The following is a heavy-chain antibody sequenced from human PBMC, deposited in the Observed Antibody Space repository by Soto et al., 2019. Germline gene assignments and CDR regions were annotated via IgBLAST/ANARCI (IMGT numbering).Heavy chain of an antibody. CDR3: ATGKYYGSGSYNRFDY. CDR2: MWYDGSNK. CDR1: GFTFSSYG. J-gene: IGHJ4*02. Sequence: GGSLTLSCSASGFTFSSYGIHWVRQAPGKGLEWGAVMWYDGSNKYYADSLKGRFTISRDNSKNTLYLQMNSLRAEDTAVYYRATGKYYGSGSYNRFDYWGQGTLVTVSS. V-gene: IGHV3-33*01. D-gene: IGHD3-10*01.